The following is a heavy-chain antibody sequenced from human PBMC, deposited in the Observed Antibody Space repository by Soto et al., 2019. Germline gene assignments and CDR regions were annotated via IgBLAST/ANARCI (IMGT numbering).Heavy chain of an antibody. V-gene: IGHV5-51*01. D-gene: IGHD2-8*01. J-gene: IGHJ6*02. CDR2: IYPGDSDT. Sequence: GESLNISCEGSGYSFTIYWFGWVRQIPGKGLEWMGIIYPGDSDTRYSPSFQGQVTISADKSISTAYLQWSSLKASDTAMYYCARQPRMVYATNPYYYGMDVWGQGTTVTVSS. CDR1: GYSFTIYW. CDR3: ARQPRMVYATNPYYYGMDV.